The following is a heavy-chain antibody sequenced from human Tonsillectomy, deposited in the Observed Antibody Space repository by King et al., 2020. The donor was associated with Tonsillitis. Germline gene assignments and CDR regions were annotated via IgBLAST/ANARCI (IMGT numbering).Heavy chain of an antibody. CDR2: IHNTWNT. J-gene: IGHJ4*02. V-gene: IGHV4-30-4*01. D-gene: IGHD2-15*01. Sequence: QLQESGPGLVKASQTLSLTCTVSGDSISSSEYYWSWIRQPPGKGLEWIGYIHNTWNTYYNPSLKSRFVITLDTAKNQFSLMLSSVVAEAKAVYYCARVREHSERNFYGSSCSIFQYYFDSWGQGTLVTVSS. CDR3: ARVREHSERNFYGSSCSIFQYYFDS. CDR1: GDSISSSEYY.